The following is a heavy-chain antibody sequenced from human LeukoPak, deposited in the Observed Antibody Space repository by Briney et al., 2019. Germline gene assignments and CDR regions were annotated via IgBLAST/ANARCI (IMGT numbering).Heavy chain of an antibody. Sequence: GRSLRLSCTVSGFTFDDYAMHWIRHTPGKGLEWVAGITWNRDNIGYGDSVKGRFTISRDNVKNVLYLQMNSLRPEDTALYYCAKDLSSAITSALVLDVWGQGTTVIVS. CDR2: ITWNRDNI. CDR1: GFTFDDYA. V-gene: IGHV3-9*01. D-gene: IGHD3-22*01. CDR3: AKDLSSAITSALVLDV. J-gene: IGHJ6*02.